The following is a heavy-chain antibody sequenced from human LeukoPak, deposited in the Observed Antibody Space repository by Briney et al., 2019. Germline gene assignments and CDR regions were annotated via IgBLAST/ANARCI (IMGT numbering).Heavy chain of an antibody. V-gene: IGHV4-39*07. D-gene: IGHD3-3*01. CDR1: GDSISDSKYF. CDR2: FYSGGST. Sequence: SETLSLTCTVFGDSISDSKYFWGWIRQPPGKGLEWIGNFYSGGSTYYNPSLKSRVAISVDTSKNQFSLKLSSVTAADTAVYYCARSPAYYDFWSGYYMNYYYMDVWGKGTTVTVSS. J-gene: IGHJ6*03. CDR3: ARSPAYYDFWSGYYMNYYYMDV.